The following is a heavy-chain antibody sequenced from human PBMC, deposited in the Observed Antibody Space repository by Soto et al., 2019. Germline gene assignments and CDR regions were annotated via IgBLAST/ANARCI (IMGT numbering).Heavy chain of an antibody. CDR2: TYYRSKWFN. Sequence: PLQTLSLTCAISGDSVSSNSAAWIWIRQSPSRGLEWLGRTYYRSKWFNDYALSVKSRITIKPDTAKNLFSLHLNSVTPDDTAVYFCARAPIRGAEAVMDVCGKGTTVTVSS. V-gene: IGHV6-1*01. CDR1: GDSVSSNSAA. J-gene: IGHJ6*04. D-gene: IGHD3-10*01. CDR3: ARAPIRGAEAVMDV.